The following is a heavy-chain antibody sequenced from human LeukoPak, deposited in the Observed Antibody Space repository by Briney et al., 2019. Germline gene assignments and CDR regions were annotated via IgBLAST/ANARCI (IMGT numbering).Heavy chain of an antibody. J-gene: IGHJ4*02. Sequence: TGGSLRLSCAASGFTFSSYSMNWVRQAPGKGLEWVSSISSSSSYIYYADSVKGRFTISRDNAKNSLYLQMNSLRAEDTAVYYCARGETIFGVVIQEYWGQGTLVTVSS. CDR1: GFTFSSYS. CDR3: ARGETIFGVVIQEY. D-gene: IGHD3-3*01. CDR2: ISSSSSYI. V-gene: IGHV3-21*01.